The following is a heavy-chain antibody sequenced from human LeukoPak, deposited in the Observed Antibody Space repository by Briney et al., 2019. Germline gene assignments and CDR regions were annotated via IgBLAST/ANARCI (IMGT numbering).Heavy chain of an antibody. V-gene: IGHV3-21*01. Sequence: PGGSLRLSCAASGFTFSSYSMNWVRQAPGKGLEWVSSISSSSSYIYYADSVKGRFTISRDNAKTSLYLNMNSLRAENTAVYYCARDHHGAGNAFDYWGQGTLVTVSS. D-gene: IGHD1-1*01. CDR1: GFTFSSYS. CDR2: ISSSSSYI. CDR3: ARDHHGAGNAFDY. J-gene: IGHJ4*02.